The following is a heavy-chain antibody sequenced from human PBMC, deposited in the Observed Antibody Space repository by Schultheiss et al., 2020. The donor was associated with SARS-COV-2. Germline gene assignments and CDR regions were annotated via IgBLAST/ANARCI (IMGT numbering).Heavy chain of an antibody. D-gene: IGHD6-19*01. V-gene: IGHV4-34*01. CDR3: ARGLLYSSGWFGDY. CDR1: GGSFSGYY. J-gene: IGHJ4*02. Sequence: SQTLSLTCAVYGGSFSGYYWSWIRQPPGKGLEWIGEINHSGSTNYNPSLKSRVTISVDTFKNQFSLKLSSVTAADTAVYYCARGLLYSSGWFGDYWGQGTLVTVSS. CDR2: INHSGST.